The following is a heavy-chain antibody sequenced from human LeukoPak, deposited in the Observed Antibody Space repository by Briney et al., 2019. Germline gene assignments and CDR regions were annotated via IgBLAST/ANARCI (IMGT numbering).Heavy chain of an antibody. V-gene: IGHV3-7*02. D-gene: IGHD1-1*01. J-gene: IGHJ4*02. CDR1: GFTFSTYW. CDR2: INEDGSDK. Sequence: GGSLRLSCAASGFTFSTYWMSWVRQAPGKGLEWVANINEDGSDKYYVDSVKGRFTISRDNAENSLYLQMNSLRADDTAVYYCARHNSWNFDYWGQGTLVTVSS. CDR3: ARHNSWNFDY.